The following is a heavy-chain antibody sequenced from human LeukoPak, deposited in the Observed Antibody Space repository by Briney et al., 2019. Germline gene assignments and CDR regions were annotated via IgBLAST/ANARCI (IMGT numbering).Heavy chain of an antibody. CDR2: MNPNSGNT. CDR3: ARGRWGYCSSTSCYSLGYYYYYMDV. V-gene: IGHV1-8*03. Sequence: ASVKVSCKASGYTFTSYDINWVRQATGQGLEWMGWMNPNSGNTGYAQKFQGRVTITRNTSISTAYMELSSLRSEGTAVYYCARGRWGYCSSTSCYSLGYYYYYMDVWGKGTTVTVSS. J-gene: IGHJ6*03. D-gene: IGHD2-2*01. CDR1: GYTFTSYD.